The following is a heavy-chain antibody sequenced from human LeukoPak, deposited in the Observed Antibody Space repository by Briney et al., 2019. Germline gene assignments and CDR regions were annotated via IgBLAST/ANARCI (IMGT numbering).Heavy chain of an antibody. CDR1: GYTFTSYG. Sequence: GASVKVSCKASGYTFTSYGISWVRQAPGQGLEWMGGIIPVFGSAKYAQKFQGRVTITADESTTTAYMELRSLRSEDAAIYYCARDGKYQLLFNGMDVWGKGTTVTVSS. CDR2: IIPVFGSA. V-gene: IGHV1-69*13. J-gene: IGHJ6*04. D-gene: IGHD2-2*01. CDR3: ARDGKYQLLFNGMDV.